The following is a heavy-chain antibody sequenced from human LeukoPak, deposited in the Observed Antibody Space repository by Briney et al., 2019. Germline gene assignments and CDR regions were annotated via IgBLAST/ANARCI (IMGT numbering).Heavy chain of an antibody. J-gene: IGHJ4*02. CDR3: ARHRSSGLSYFDY. Sequence: ASVKVSCKASGYTFTSYAMHWVRQAPGQRLEWMGWINVGNGNTKYSQKFQGRVTITRDTSASTAYMELSSLRSEDTAVYYCARHRSSGLSYFDYWGQGTLVTVSS. D-gene: IGHD6-19*01. CDR2: INVGNGNT. V-gene: IGHV1-3*01. CDR1: GYTFTSYA.